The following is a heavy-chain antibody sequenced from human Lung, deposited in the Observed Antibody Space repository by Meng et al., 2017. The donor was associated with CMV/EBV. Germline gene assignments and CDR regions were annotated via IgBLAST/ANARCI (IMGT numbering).Heavy chain of an antibody. D-gene: IGHD3-16*01. CDR1: GFTLSRYS. CDR2: ISTSSSYI. J-gene: IGHJ6*02. CDR3: ARVLGTGAAVEV. Sequence: LSLTXAASGFTLSRYSMNWVRQAPGKGLEWVSSISTSSSYIYYRDSVKGRFTISRDNAMNSLSLQMKSLRAEDTAVYYCARVLGTGAAVEVWGQWATVTISS. V-gene: IGHV3-21*01.